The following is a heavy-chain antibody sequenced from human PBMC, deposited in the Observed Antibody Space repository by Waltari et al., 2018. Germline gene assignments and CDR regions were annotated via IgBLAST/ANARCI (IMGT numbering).Heavy chain of an antibody. CDR1: GFTFSSYW. CDR3: ARDPVVPKADNWFDP. D-gene: IGHD2-2*01. V-gene: IGHV3-74*01. Sequence: QVVESGGGLVQPGGSLRLSCSASGFTFSSYWMHWDRQAPGKGLVWVSRISTDGSSTNYADSVKGRFTISRDNAKNTLYLQMNSLRAEDTAVYYCARDPVVPKADNWFDPWGQGTLVTVSS. CDR2: ISTDGSST. J-gene: IGHJ5*02.